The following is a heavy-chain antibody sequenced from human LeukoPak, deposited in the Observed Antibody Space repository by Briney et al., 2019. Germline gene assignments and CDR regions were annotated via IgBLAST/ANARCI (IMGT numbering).Heavy chain of an antibody. CDR3: ARVGDTSSYFYYFDY. Sequence: SETLSLTCSVSGASISSYYWSWIRQPPGKGLEWIGYISYSGGTNYNPSLKRRVIISVDTSKNQFSLKLSSVTAADTAVYYCARVGDTSSYFYYFDYWGLGTLVTVSS. D-gene: IGHD2-21*01. J-gene: IGHJ4*02. CDR2: ISYSGGT. CDR1: GASISSYY. V-gene: IGHV4-59*01.